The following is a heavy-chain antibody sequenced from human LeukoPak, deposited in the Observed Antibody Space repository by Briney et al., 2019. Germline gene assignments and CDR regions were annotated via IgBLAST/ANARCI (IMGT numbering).Heavy chain of an antibody. CDR1: GFTFSSYS. D-gene: IGHD6-19*01. CDR2: ISSSSSYI. Sequence: GGSLRLSCAASGFTFSSYSMNWVRQAPGKGLEWVSSISSSSSYIYYADSVKGRFTISRDNAKNSLYLQMNSLRAEDTAVYYCARDKGSSGWYVWFDPWGQGTLVTVSS. CDR3: ARDKGSSGWYVWFDP. J-gene: IGHJ5*02. V-gene: IGHV3-21*01.